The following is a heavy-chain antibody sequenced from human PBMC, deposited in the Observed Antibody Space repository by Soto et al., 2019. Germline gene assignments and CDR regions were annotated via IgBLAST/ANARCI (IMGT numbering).Heavy chain of an antibody. D-gene: IGHD2-2*01. CDR1: GYTFTSYA. V-gene: IGHV1-3*01. CDR3: ARADCSSTSCYYHYYGMDV. Sequence: ASEKVSCKASGYTFTSYAMHWVRQAPGQRLEWMGWINAGNGNTKYSQKFQGRVTITRDTSASTAYMELSSLRSEDTAVYYCARADCSSTSCYYHYYGMDVWGQGTTVTVSS. J-gene: IGHJ6*02. CDR2: INAGNGNT.